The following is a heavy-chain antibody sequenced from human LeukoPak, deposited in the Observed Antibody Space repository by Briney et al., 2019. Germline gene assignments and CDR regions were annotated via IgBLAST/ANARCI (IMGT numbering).Heavy chain of an antibody. D-gene: IGHD3-22*01. CDR1: GFTFSSYS. CDR2: ISSSSSTI. J-gene: IGHJ5*02. V-gene: IGHV3-48*04. CDR3: ARVYYDSSGYRWFDP. Sequence: GGSLRLSCAASGFTFSSYSMNWVRQAPGKGLEWVSYISSSSSTIYYADSVKGQFTISRDNAKNSLYLQMNSLRAEDTAVYYCARVYYDSSGYRWFDPWGQGTLVTVSS.